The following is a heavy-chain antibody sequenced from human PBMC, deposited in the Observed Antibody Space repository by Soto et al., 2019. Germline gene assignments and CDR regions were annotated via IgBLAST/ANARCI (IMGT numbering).Heavy chain of an antibody. Sequence: SETLSLTCTVSGGSISSGGYYWSWIRQHPGKGLEWIGHIYYSGSTYYNPSLKSRLAISVDTSKNQFSLKLSSVTAADTAVYFCAREGGESSDGLYYFDSWGQGSLVTVSS. CDR1: GGSISSGGYY. V-gene: IGHV4-31*03. CDR3: AREGGESSDGLYYFDS. D-gene: IGHD3-16*01. J-gene: IGHJ4*02. CDR2: IYYSGST.